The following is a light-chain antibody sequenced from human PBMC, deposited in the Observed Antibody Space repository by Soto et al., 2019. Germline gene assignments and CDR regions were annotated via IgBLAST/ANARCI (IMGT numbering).Light chain of an antibody. Sequence: QSALTQPASVSGSPGQSISIPCTGTSSDVGGYNYVSWYQQHPGRAPKLMIYGVNDRPSGVSNRLSGSNSGNTASLISSGLQAEDEADYYCSSYTSSSTYVFGTGTKLAAL. J-gene: IGLJ1*01. CDR3: SSYTSSSTYV. CDR1: SSDVGGYNY. CDR2: GVN. V-gene: IGLV2-14*01.